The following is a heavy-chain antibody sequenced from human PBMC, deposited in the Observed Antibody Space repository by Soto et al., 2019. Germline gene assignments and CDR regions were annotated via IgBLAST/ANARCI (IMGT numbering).Heavy chain of an antibody. CDR1: GGSISSYY. J-gene: IGHJ5*02. Sequence: PSETLSLTCTVSGGSISSYYWSWIRQPPGKGLEWIGYIYYSGSTNYNPSLKSRVTISVDTSKNQFSLKLSSVTAADTAVYYCARDRHYYDNSGSLYPWGQETLVTVS. CDR2: IYYSGST. CDR3: ARDRHYYDNSGSLYP. D-gene: IGHD3-22*01. V-gene: IGHV4-59*01.